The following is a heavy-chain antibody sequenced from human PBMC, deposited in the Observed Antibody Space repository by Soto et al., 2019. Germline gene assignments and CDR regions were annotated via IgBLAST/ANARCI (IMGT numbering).Heavy chain of an antibody. V-gene: IGHV1-69*12. CDR3: VIVVAIPGYPDN. J-gene: IGHJ4*02. Sequence: QVQLVQSGAEVRQPASSVKVSCKTSGGTFSSYAISWVRQAPGQGLEWMGGIVPIVDTATYAQKFQGRVTITADASTSTAYMELSSLRSDDTAIYYCVIVVAIPGYPDNWGQGTLVTVSS. D-gene: IGHD5-12*01. CDR1: GGTFSSYA. CDR2: IVPIVDTA.